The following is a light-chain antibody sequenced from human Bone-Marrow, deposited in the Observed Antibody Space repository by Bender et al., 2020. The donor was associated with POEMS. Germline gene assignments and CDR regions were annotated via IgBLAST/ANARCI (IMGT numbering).Light chain of an antibody. CDR3: CSYAGSSNWV. CDR2: EGN. CDR1: SSDVGSYDF. V-gene: IGLV2-23*01. Sequence: QSALTQPASVSGSPGQSITISCTGTSSDVGSYDFVSWFQQHPGKAPKLLIYEGNKRPSGVSNRFSGAKSGNSASLTISGLQAEDEAVYHCCSYAGSSNWVFGGGTNVAVL. J-gene: IGLJ3*02.